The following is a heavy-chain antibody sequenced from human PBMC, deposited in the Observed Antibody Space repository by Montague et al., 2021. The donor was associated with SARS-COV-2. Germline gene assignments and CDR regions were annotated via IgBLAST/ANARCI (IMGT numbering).Heavy chain of an antibody. D-gene: IGHD3-10*01. CDR2: IYYSGGI. CDR3: ARAVSVRRAVNWFDP. Sequence: SETLSLNCTVSGGSMSDHYWAWIRQPPGKGLEWLAYIYYSGGINSNASLKSRVSMSEDTSKNQFSLKLTSVTAADTAVYYCARAVSVRRAVNWFDPWGQGTLVTVSS. V-gene: IGHV4-59*11. CDR1: GGSMSDHY. J-gene: IGHJ5*02.